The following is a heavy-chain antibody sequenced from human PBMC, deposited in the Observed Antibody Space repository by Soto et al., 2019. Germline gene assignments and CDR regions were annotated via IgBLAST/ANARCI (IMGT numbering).Heavy chain of an antibody. CDR1: GFTFSDYY. D-gene: IGHD2-15*01. CDR2: ISSSGSTI. J-gene: IGHJ4*02. CDR3: ARDPICSGGSCYLNYFDY. V-gene: IGHV3-11*01. Sequence: NPGGSLRLSCAASGFTFSDYYMSWIRQAPGKGLEWVSYISSSGSTIYYADSVKGRFTISRDNAKNSLYLQMNSLRAEDTAVYYCARDPICSGGSCYLNYFDYWGQGTLVTVSS.